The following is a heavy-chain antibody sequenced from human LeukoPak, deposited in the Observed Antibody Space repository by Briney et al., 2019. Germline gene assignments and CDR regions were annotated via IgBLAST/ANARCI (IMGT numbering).Heavy chain of an antibody. CDR1: GFTFSSYS. V-gene: IGHV3-21*01. CDR2: ISSSSSYI. CDR3: ARDLNFWSGYYTAIYYFDY. D-gene: IGHD3-3*01. Sequence: GGFLRLSCAASGFTFSSYSMNWVRQAPGKGLEWVSSISSSSSYIYYADSVKGRFTISRDNAKNSLYLQMNSLRAEDTAVYYCARDLNFWSGYYTAIYYFDYWAREPWSPSPQ. J-gene: IGHJ4*02.